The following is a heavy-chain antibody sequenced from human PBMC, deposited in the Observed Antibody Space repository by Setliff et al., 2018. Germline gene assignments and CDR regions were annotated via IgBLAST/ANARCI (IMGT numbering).Heavy chain of an antibody. CDR2: IYSGGST. V-gene: IGHV3-53*01. CDR3: AKGYYYDSSGY. D-gene: IGHD3-22*01. CDR1: GFTVSSNY. J-gene: IGHJ4*02. Sequence: GGSLRLSCAASGFTVSSNYMSWVRQAPGKGLEWVSVIYSGGSTYYADSVKGRFTISRDNSKNTLYLQMNSLRAEDTAVYYCAKGYYYDSSGYWGQGTLVTVSS.